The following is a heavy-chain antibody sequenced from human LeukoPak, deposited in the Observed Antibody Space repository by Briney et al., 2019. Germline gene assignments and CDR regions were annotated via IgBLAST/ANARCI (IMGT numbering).Heavy chain of an antibody. D-gene: IGHD3-3*01. Sequence: PGGSLRLSCAASGFTFDDYALTWVRQGPGKGLGRVSRIHWDGVTTMYADSVKGRFTISRDNGKNSLYLQTHSLRAEDTAFYHCARVASPLRFIDFWGQGTLVTVSS. CDR2: IHWDGVTT. J-gene: IGHJ4*02. V-gene: IGHV3-20*01. CDR3: ARVASPLRFIDF. CDR1: GFTFDDYA.